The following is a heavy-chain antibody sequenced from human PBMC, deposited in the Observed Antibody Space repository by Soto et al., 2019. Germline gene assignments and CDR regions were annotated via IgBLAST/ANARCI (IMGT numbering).Heavy chain of an antibody. J-gene: IGHJ4*02. CDR3: TRPWGGSDY. Sequence: EVQLVESGGGLVQPGGSLKLSCAASGFTFSGSAMHWVRQASGKGLEWVGRIRSKANSYATAYAASVKGRFTISRDDSKKKAYPQKNSLKTEDTAVYYCTRPWGGSDYWGQGTLVTVSS. D-gene: IGHD3-16*01. CDR2: IRSKANSYAT. CDR1: GFTFSGSA. V-gene: IGHV3-73*01.